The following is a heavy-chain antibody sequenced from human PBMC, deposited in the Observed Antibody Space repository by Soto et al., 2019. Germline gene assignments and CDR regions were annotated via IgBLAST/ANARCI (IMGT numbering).Heavy chain of an antibody. J-gene: IGHJ5*02. Sequence: GGSLRLSCVGSGFPFSTYAMHWVRQAPGKGLEWVALISYDERNKYYGDSVKGRFTISRDNSKNTLYLQLNSLRAEDTAVYYCAREDPGRIAVVGVSGFDPWGQGAQVTVSS. D-gene: IGHD6-13*01. CDR3: AREDPGRIAVVGVSGFDP. CDR2: ISYDERNK. CDR1: GFPFSTYA. V-gene: IGHV3-30*04.